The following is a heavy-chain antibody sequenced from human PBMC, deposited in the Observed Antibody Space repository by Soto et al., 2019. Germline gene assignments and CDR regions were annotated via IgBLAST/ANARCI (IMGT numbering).Heavy chain of an antibody. J-gene: IGHJ6*02. V-gene: IGHV3-13*01. D-gene: IGHD2-8*02. Sequence: GGSLRLSCAASGFTFSSYYMHWVRHATGKGLEWVSAIGTAGDTYYPGSVKGRFTISRENAKNSLYLQMNSLRAEDTAVYYCERGVRVGIDYYYYGMDVWGQGTTVTVS. CDR3: ERGVRVGIDYYYYGMDV. CDR1: GFTFSSYY. CDR2: IGTAGDT.